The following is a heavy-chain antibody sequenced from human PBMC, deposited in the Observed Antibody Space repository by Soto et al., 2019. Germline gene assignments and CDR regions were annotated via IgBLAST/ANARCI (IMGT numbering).Heavy chain of an antibody. CDR1: GDSVSSNSAG. V-gene: IGHV6-1*01. CDR3: ERGEQYSGRIFDY. J-gene: IGHJ4*01. CDR2: TYYRSKWYY. Sequence: SHTLSLTCAITGDSVSSNSAGWSWVRQSPSRGLEWLGRTYYRSKWYYEYAVSVRGRITINPDTSKNQYSLQLNSVTPEDTAVYLCERGEQYSGRIFDYWGQGTLVNASS. D-gene: IGHD1-26*01.